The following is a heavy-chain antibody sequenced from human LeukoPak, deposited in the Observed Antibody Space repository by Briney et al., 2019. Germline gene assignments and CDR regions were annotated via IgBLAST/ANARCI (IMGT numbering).Heavy chain of an antibody. J-gene: IGHJ5*02. CDR2: TYFSGRNKY. CDR1: GGSITTYH. D-gene: IGHD5-18*01. CDR3: ARDREASYGSVLDP. Sequence: KTSETLSLTCTVSGGSITTYHWNWIRQTPGKGLEWIGETYFSGRNKYNYNPSLKSRVTISTDASKNLLSLEMTSVTAADTAVYYCARDREASYGSVLDPWGRGTLVIVSS. V-gene: IGHV4-59*01.